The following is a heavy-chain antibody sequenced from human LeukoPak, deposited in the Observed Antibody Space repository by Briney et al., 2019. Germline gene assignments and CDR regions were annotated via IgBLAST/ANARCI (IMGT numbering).Heavy chain of an antibody. D-gene: IGHD1-26*01. CDR2: ISGSGSST. CDR1: GFTFSSYA. CDR3: PKPWKYSGTYYWYFDL. V-gene: IGHV3-23*01. Sequence: GGSLRLSCAASGFTFSSYAMSWVRQAPGKGLEWVSAISGSGSSTYYADSVKGRFTISRDNSKNTLYLQMNSLRAEDTAVYYWPKPWKYSGTYYWYFDLGGRGTLVTASS. J-gene: IGHJ2*01.